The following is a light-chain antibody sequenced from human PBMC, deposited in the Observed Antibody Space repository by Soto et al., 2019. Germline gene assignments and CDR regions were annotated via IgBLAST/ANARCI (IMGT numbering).Light chain of an antibody. CDR3: QQYGSSRT. CDR2: GAS. Sequence: EIVLTQSPGTLSLSPGERATLSCRASQSVSSSYLAWYQQKPGQAPRLLIYGASSRATGIPDRFSGSGSGTDVTLTSSRLEPEDFAESYFQQYGSSRTFGQGTKVEIK. CDR1: QSVSSSY. J-gene: IGKJ1*01. V-gene: IGKV3-20*01.